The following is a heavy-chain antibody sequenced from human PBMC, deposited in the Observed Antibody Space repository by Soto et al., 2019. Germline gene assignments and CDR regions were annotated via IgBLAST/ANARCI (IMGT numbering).Heavy chain of an antibody. CDR3: AREPQGIAVDQTYYYAMAD. D-gene: IGHD6-19*01. CDR1: GFTFSDYD. J-gene: IGHJ6*02. V-gene: IGHV3-11*01. Sequence: QVQLVESGGDLAKPGGSLRLSCVGSGFTFSDYDMGWIRQAPGKGLEWVSYTSSGGSTIYYVDSVKGRFTLSRDNAKYSLSLETVSLRLEDTAVYYCAREPQGIAVDQTYYYAMADWRPGTTVTVSS. CDR2: TSSGGSTI.